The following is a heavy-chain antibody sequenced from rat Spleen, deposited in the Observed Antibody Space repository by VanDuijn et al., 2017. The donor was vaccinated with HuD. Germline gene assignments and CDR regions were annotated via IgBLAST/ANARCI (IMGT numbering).Heavy chain of an antibody. J-gene: IGHJ2*01. CDR2: MWYDGAT. D-gene: IGHD4-3*01. V-gene: IGHV2-16*01. CDR1: GFSLNSYS. Sequence: QVQLKESGPGLVQPSQTLSLTCTVSGFSLNSYSVSWVRQPSGKGPEWMGRMWYDGATAYNSALKSRLSISRDTSRSQVLLEMSSLQTEDTALYFCVRSGYNFDYWGQGVMVTVSS. CDR3: VRSGYNFDY.